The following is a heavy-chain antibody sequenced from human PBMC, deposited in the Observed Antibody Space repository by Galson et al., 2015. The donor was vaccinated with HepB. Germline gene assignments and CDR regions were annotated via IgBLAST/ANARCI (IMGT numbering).Heavy chain of an antibody. CDR3: ARDLQDIVPMVYAAVSGLFDY. Sequence: SLRLSCAASGFTFSSYAMHWVRQAPGKGLEWVAVISYDGSNKYYADSVKGRFTISRDNSKNTLYLQMNSLRAEDTAVYYCARDLQDIVPMVYAAVSGLFDYWGQGTLVTVSS. V-gene: IGHV3-30*04. J-gene: IGHJ4*02. D-gene: IGHD2-8*01. CDR1: GFTFSSYA. CDR2: ISYDGSNK.